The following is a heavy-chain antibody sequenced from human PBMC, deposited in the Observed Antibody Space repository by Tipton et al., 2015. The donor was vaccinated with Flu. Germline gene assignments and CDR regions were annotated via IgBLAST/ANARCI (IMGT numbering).Heavy chain of an antibody. J-gene: IGHJ5*01. D-gene: IGHD4-11*01. CDR1: GDSIRSGYY. V-gene: IGHV4-38-2*02. Sequence: TLSLTCTVSGDSIRSGYYWGWIRQPPGKGLEWIGNIFHSGNSYHNPSLKSRVTMSVETSKNQFSLKLSSVTAADTAVYCCARRDYSNYVSEPKNWFDSWGQGALVIVSS. CDR2: IFHSGNS. CDR3: ARRDYSNYVSEPKNWFDS.